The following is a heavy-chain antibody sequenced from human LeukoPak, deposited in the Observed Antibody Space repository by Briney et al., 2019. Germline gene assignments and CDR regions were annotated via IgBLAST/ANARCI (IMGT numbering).Heavy chain of an antibody. Sequence: ASVKVSCKASGYTFNTYAISWVRQAPGQGLEWMGWINAYNGNTNYAQKFQDRVSMTTDTSTSTAYLDLRSLRSDDTAMYYCARAARELQNMIVLVINDAFDVWGQGTKVTVSS. V-gene: IGHV1-18*01. CDR3: ARAARELQNMIVLVINDAFDV. J-gene: IGHJ3*01. D-gene: IGHD3-22*01. CDR2: INAYNGNT. CDR1: GYTFNTYA.